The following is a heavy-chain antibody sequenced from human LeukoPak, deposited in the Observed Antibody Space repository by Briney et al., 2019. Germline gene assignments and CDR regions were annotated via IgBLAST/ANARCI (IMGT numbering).Heavy chain of an antibody. V-gene: IGHV3-15*01. Sequence: PGGSLRLSCAASRFTFSNAWTSGVRRAPGRGVSCGFRINSNSSGRTIDYAAPVKCTYTTPRQDPKNTRYLHMNTLKTQHTGVFHCTTTPYSSSWLAGGFAVWGQGTVVSVSS. CDR1: RFTFSNAW. D-gene: IGHD6-13*01. CDR2: INSNSSGRTI. CDR3: TTTPYSSSWLAGGFAV. J-gene: IGHJ3*01.